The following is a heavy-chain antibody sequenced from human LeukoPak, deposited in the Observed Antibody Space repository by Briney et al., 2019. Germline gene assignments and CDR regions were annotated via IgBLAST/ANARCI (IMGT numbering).Heavy chain of an antibody. CDR3: ARESMIAGSQH. J-gene: IGHJ1*01. CDR2: IYTSGST. V-gene: IGHV4-61*02. D-gene: IGHD3-22*01. Sequence: PSETLSLTCTVSGGSISSGSYHWSWIRQPDGKGLEWIGRIYTSGSTNYNPSLKSRVTISVDTSKNQFSLKLSSVTAADTAVYYCARESMIAGSQHWGQGTLVTVSS. CDR1: GGSISSGSYH.